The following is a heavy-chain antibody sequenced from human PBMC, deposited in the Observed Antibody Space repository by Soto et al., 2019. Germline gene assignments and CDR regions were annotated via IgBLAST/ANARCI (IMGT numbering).Heavy chain of an antibody. Sequence: QLQLQESGPGLAKPSETLSLTCTVSGGSISSSSYYWGWIRQPPGRGLEWIGSIYYSGSTYYNPSLKSRVTISVDTSKNQFSLKLSSVTAADTAVYYCARPHYDILTGYYTGGGYYGMDVWGQGTTVTVSS. CDR3: ARPHYDILTGYYTGGGYYGMDV. D-gene: IGHD3-9*01. J-gene: IGHJ6*02. CDR2: IYYSGST. CDR1: GGSISSSSYY. V-gene: IGHV4-39*01.